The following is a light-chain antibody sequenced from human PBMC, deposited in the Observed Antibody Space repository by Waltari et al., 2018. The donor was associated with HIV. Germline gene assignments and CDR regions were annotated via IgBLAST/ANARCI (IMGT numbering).Light chain of an antibody. Sequence: DIQMTQSPSTLPACVGDRITITCRASQSIATWLAWYQQKPGKAPKLLTYRASSLETRVPSRFSGSGSGTEFTLTISSLQPEDFATYYCQQYNTSSPWTFGQGTKV. J-gene: IGKJ1*01. CDR1: QSIATW. V-gene: IGKV1-5*03. CDR2: RAS. CDR3: QQYNTSSPWT.